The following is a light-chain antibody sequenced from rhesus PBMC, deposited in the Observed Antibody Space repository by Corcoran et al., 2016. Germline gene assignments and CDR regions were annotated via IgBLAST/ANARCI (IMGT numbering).Light chain of an antibody. J-gene: IGKJ4*01. CDR3: QQSSNWPLT. CDR1: QSVSSS. V-gene: IGKV3-42*03. CDR2: GAS. Sequence: EIVLTQSPATLSLSPGERATLSCRASQSVSSSLAWYQQKPGQVPRLLIYGASSRATGIPDRFSGSGSGTDFTLPISSLEPGDFAVYYCQQSSNWPLTFDGGTKVEIK.